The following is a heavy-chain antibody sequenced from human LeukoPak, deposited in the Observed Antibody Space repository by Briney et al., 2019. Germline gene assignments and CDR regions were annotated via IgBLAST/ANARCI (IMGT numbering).Heavy chain of an antibody. D-gene: IGHD3-22*01. CDR3: AKKGYYDGSGYYMYYFDH. CDR2: ISSSSSYI. V-gene: IGHV3-21*04. J-gene: IGHJ4*02. CDR1: GFTFSSYS. Sequence: PGGSLRLSRAASGFTFSSYSMNWVRQAPGKGLEWVSSISSSSSYIYYADSVKGRFTISRDNSKNTLYLQMNSLRAEDTAVYYCAKKGYYDGSGYYMYYFDHWGQGTLVTVSS.